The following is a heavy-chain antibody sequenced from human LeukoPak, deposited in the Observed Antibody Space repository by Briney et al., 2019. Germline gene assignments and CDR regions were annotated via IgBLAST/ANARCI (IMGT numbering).Heavy chain of an antibody. J-gene: IGHJ5*02. V-gene: IGHV3-74*01. Sequence: GGSLRLSCAASGFTFGSYWMHWVRQAPGKGLAWVSRINNDGSSTSYADSVKGRFTISRDNAKNTLYLQMNSLRAEDTAVYYCARPTKEGSSWYWWFDPWGQGTLVTVSS. D-gene: IGHD6-13*01. CDR2: INNDGSST. CDR1: GFTFGSYW. CDR3: ARPTKEGSSWYWWFDP.